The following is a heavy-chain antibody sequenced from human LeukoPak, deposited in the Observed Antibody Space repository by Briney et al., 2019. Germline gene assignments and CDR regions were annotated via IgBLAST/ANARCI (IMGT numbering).Heavy chain of an antibody. J-gene: IGHJ4*02. CDR3: ARLVRYCSTNSCYPFDY. CDR1: GGSISSSSDY. Sequence: PSETLSLTCTVSGGSISSSSDYWSWIRQPPGKGLEWIGSMYYSGGTYYNPSLKSRVTISIDTSKNQFSLKLNSVTAADTAVYDCARLVRYCSTNSCYPFDYWGQGTLVTVSS. CDR2: MYYSGGT. V-gene: IGHV4-39*01. D-gene: IGHD2-2*01.